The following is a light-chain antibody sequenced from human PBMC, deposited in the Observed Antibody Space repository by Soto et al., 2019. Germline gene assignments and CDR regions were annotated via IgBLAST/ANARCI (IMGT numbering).Light chain of an antibody. CDR3: QQYKSYIT. Sequence: DIQMTQSPSTLSASVGDRVTITCRASQSISSWLAWYQQKPGKAPKLLIYDASSLESGVPSRFSGSGSGTEVTLTISSLQPDDFATYYGQQYKSYITFGGGTKVEIK. V-gene: IGKV1-5*01. CDR2: DAS. J-gene: IGKJ4*01. CDR1: QSISSW.